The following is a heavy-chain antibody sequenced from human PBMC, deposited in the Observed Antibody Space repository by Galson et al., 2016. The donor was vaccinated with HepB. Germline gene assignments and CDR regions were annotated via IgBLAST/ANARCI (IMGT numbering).Heavy chain of an antibody. D-gene: IGHD6-6*01. V-gene: IGHV1-18*04. Sequence: SVKVSCKASGYTFTNYGLSWVRQAPGQGLEWMGCISAYNGNTNNAQKLQGRVTMTTDTSTSTAYMELRSLRSDDTAVYYCARFIAARLDYWGQGTLVTVSS. CDR2: ISAYNGNT. J-gene: IGHJ4*02. CDR3: ARFIAARLDY. CDR1: GYTFTNYG.